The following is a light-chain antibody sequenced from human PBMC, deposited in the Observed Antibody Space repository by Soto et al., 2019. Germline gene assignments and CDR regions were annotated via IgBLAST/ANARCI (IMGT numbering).Light chain of an antibody. V-gene: IGLV1-36*01. J-gene: IGLJ2*01. CDR2: YDD. CDR3: AVWDESLNAPL. CDR1: SSNIGANA. Sequence: QSVLTQPPSVSEAPRQRGTISCSGSSSNIGANAVNWYQQLPGEAPKLLIYYDDLLATGVSGRFSGSKSGTSASLAISGLQSGDEADYYCAVWDESLNAPLFGGGTKLTVL.